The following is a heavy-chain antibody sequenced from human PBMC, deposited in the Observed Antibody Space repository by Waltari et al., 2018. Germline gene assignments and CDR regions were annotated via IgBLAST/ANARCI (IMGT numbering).Heavy chain of an antibody. Sequence: QVQLVQSGAEVKKPGSSVKVSCKASGGTFSSYAISWVRQAPGQGLEWMGRIIPILGIANYAQKFQGRVTITADKSTSTAYMELSSLRSEDTAVYYCARSRITIFGVVITDFDYWGQGTLVTVSS. D-gene: IGHD3-3*01. CDR3: ARSRITIFGVVITDFDY. CDR2: IIPILGIA. V-gene: IGHV1-69*09. CDR1: GGTFSSYA. J-gene: IGHJ4*02.